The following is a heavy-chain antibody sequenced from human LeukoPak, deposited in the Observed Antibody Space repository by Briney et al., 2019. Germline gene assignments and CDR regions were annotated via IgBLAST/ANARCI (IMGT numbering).Heavy chain of an antibody. V-gene: IGHV1-69*06. CDR3: ARVLRYFDWSGWFDP. CDR2: IIPIFGTA. CDR1: GGTFSSYA. D-gene: IGHD3-9*01. J-gene: IGHJ5*02. Sequence: GASVKVSCKASGGTFSSYAISWVRQAPGQGLEWMGGIIPIFGTANYAQKFQGRVTITADKSTSTAYMELSSLRSEDTAMYYCARVLRYFDWSGWFDPWGQGTLVTVSS.